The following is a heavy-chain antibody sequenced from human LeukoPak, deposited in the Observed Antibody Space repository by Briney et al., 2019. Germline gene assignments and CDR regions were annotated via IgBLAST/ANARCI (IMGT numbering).Heavy chain of an antibody. J-gene: IGHJ4*02. V-gene: IGHV3-48*01. CDR1: GFTFRTSG. CDR2: ISSSGTTI. D-gene: IGHD3-10*01. Sequence: GGSLRLSCAASGFTFRTSGMNWVRQAPGKGLEWVSYISSSGTTISYAQSVKGRFTITRDNAQNSLTLHMNSLRAEDTAVYYCAKFSTYGSGSSPLDYWGQGTLVTVSS. CDR3: AKFSTYGSGSSPLDY.